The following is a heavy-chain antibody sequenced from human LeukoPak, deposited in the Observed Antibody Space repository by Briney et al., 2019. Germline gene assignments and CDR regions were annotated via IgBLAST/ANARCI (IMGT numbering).Heavy chain of an antibody. CDR2: INHSGST. Sequence: SETLSLTCAVYGGSFSGYYWSWIRQPPGKGLEWIREINHSGSTNYNPSLKSRVTISVDTSKNQFSLKLSSVTAADTAVYYCARVPATIYYYGSGSYYNGGDWFDPWGQGTLVTVSS. J-gene: IGHJ5*02. D-gene: IGHD3-10*01. V-gene: IGHV4-34*01. CDR3: ARVPATIYYYGSGSYYNGGDWFDP. CDR1: GGSFSGYY.